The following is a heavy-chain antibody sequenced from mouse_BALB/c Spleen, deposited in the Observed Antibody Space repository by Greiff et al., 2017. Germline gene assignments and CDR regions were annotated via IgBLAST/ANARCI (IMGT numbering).Heavy chain of an antibody. V-gene: IGHV5-6-4*01. J-gene: IGHJ2*01. CDR3: TSHYYGSLDY. Sequence: EVQGVESGGGLVKPGGSLKLSCAASGFTFSSYTMSWVRQTPEKRLEWVATISSGGSYTYYPDSVKGRFTISRDNAKNILYLQMSSLKSEDTAMYYCTSHYYGSLDYWGQGTTLTVSS. CDR1: GFTFSSYT. D-gene: IGHD1-1*01. CDR2: ISSGGSYT.